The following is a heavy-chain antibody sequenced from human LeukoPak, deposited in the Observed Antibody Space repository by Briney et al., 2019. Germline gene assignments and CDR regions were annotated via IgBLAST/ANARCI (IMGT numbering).Heavy chain of an antibody. CDR1: GGSISSYY. J-gene: IGHJ5*02. CDR3: ARGVVVNSNWFDP. V-gene: IGHV4-59*01. D-gene: IGHD3-22*01. Sequence: SKTLSLTCTVSGGSISSYYWSWIRQPPGKGLEWIGYIYYSGSTNYNPSLKSRVTISVDTSKNQFSLKLSSVTAADTAVYYCARGVVVNSNWFDPWGQGTLVTVSS. CDR2: IYYSGST.